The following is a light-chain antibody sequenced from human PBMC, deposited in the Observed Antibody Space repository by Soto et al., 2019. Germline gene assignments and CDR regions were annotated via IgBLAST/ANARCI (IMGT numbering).Light chain of an antibody. CDR2: EVY. J-gene: IGLJ1*01. Sequence: VLAQPAFVSGSPGQSIAISCTGSSSDVGGYNYVSWCQQHPGKAPKLIIYEVYNRPSGVSDRFSGSKSGKTASLTISGLQAEDEADYYCSSYTSSSTRVFGTGTKVTVL. V-gene: IGLV2-14*03. CDR1: SSDVGGYNY. CDR3: SSYTSSSTRV.